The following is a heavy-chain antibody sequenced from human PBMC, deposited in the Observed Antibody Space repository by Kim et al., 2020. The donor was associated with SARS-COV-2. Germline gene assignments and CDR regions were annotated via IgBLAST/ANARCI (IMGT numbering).Heavy chain of an antibody. D-gene: IGHD6-19*01. V-gene: IGHV4-39*07. Sequence: SPKNRVTISVDPSKNQFSLKLSSVTAAATAVYYCARGSRDSSGWYGFDYWGQGTLVTVSS. CDR3: ARGSRDSSGWYGFDY. J-gene: IGHJ4*02.